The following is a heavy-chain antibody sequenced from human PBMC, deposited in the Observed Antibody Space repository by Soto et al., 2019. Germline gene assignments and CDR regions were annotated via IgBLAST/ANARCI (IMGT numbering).Heavy chain of an antibody. CDR2: VSYDGSFK. J-gene: IGHJ6*02. D-gene: IGHD2-2*01. CDR3: AKDSDQLLFDYYYYGMDV. Sequence: GGSLRLSCEASGFTFSKFGIHWVRQAPGKGLEWVAVVSYDGSFKYYADSVKGRFTISRDNSKNTLYLQMNSLRPEDTALYYCAKDSDQLLFDYYYYGMDVWGQGTTVTISS. CDR1: GFTFSKFG. V-gene: IGHV3-30*18.